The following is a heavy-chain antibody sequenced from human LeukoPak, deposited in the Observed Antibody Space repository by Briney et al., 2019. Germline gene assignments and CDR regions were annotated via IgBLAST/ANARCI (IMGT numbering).Heavy chain of an antibody. V-gene: IGHV1-18*04. D-gene: IGHD3-16*01. Sequence: ASVKVSCKASGYTFTSYYMHWVRQAPGQGLEWMGWISAYNGNTNYAQKLQGRVTMTTDTSTSTAYMELRSLRSDDTAVYYCARDWAVDGGGTFDIWGQGTMVTVSS. CDR2: ISAYNGNT. CDR3: ARDWAVDGGGTFDI. J-gene: IGHJ3*02. CDR1: GYTFTSYY.